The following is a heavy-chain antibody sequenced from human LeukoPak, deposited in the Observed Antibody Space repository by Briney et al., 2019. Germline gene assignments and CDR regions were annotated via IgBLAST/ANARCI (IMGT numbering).Heavy chain of an antibody. Sequence: GGSLRLSCAASGFTFSSYGMHWVRQAPGKGLEWAAVISYDGSNKYYADSVKGRFTISRDNSKNTLYLQMNSLRAEDTAVYYCAKGAFKKRLYGDCIDYWGQGTLVTVSS. J-gene: IGHJ4*02. D-gene: IGHD4-17*01. CDR3: AKGAFKKRLYGDCIDY. V-gene: IGHV3-30*18. CDR2: ISYDGSNK. CDR1: GFTFSSYG.